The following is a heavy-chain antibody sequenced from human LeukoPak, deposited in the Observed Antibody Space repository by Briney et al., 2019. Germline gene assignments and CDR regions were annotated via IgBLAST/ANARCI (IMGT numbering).Heavy chain of an antibody. CDR1: GFTFRNYG. D-gene: IGHD1-1*01. CDR3: AKVLATTGTIPLDV. CDR2: ISANDGRT. J-gene: IGHJ6*02. V-gene: IGHV3-23*01. Sequence: PGRSLRLSCAASGFTFRNYGMSWVRQAPGKGLEWVSSISANDGRTYYADSVKGRFTISRDNSKNTLYLQMNSLRVEDMAAYYCAKVLATTGTIPLDVWGQGTTVIISS.